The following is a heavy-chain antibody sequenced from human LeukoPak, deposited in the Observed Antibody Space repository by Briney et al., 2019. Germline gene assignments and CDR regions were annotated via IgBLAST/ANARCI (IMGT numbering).Heavy chain of an antibody. Sequence: PGRSLRLSCAASGFTFSSYWMSWVRQAPGKGLEWVANIKQDGSEKYYVDSVKGRFTISRDNAKNSLYLQMNSLRAEDTAVYYCAKDATAMVTKGGYFDYWGQGTLVTVSS. J-gene: IGHJ4*02. CDR1: GFTFSSYW. D-gene: IGHD2-21*02. CDR3: AKDATAMVTKGGYFDY. V-gene: IGHV3-7*03. CDR2: IKQDGSEK.